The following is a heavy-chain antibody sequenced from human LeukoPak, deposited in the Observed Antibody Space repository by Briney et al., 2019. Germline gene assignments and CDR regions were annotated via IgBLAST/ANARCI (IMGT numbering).Heavy chain of an antibody. CDR3: ARDLYSSIWYLLIRRLEHAFDI. CDR2: ISAYNDNT. J-gene: IGHJ3*02. V-gene: IGHV1-18*01. D-gene: IGHD6-13*01. CDR1: GYTFTSYG. Sequence: ASVKVSCKASGYTFTSYGTSWVRQAPGQGVEWMGWISAYNDNTNYAQKLKGRVTMTTDTSTSTAYMELKSLRSDDTAVYYCARDLYSSIWYLLIRRLEHAFDIWGQGTMLTVSS.